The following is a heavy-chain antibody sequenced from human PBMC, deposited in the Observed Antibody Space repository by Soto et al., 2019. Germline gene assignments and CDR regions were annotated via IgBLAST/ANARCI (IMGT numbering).Heavy chain of an antibody. J-gene: IGHJ1*01. Sequence: EVQLVESGGCLVKPGGSLRLSCAASGFSFSSAWLNWVRQTPEKGMEWVGRIKRRADGGTTDYAAPVKGRFTISRDDSANTLYLQMNSPKSEDTALYYCTTGLGSEYYSHDRYWGQGTLVTVSS. CDR3: TTGLGSEYYSHDRY. V-gene: IGHV3-15*07. D-gene: IGHD3-10*01. CDR2: IKRRADGGTT. CDR1: GFSFSSAW.